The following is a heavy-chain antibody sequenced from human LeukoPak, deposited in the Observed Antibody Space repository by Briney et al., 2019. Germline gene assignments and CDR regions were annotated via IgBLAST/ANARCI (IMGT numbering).Heavy chain of an antibody. CDR3: AREVVVPAAIGPDY. V-gene: IGHV4-61*02. J-gene: IGHJ4*02. CDR1: GGSISSGSYY. CDR2: IYTSGST. Sequence: PSQTLSLSCTVSGGSISSGSYYWSRIRQPAGKGLEWIGRIYTSGSTNYNPSLKSRVTISVDTSKNQFSLKLSSVTAADTAVYYCAREVVVPAAIGPDYWGQGTLVTVSS. D-gene: IGHD2-2*01.